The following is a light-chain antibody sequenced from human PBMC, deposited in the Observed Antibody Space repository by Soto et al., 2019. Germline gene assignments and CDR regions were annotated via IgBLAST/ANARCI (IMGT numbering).Light chain of an antibody. J-gene: IGKJ3*01. CDR2: DAS. CDR1: QGISSA. V-gene: IGKV1-13*02. Sequence: AIQLTQSPSSLSASVGDRVTITCRASQGISSALAWYQQKPGKAPKLLIYDASSLKSGVPSRFSGSGSGTDFTLTISSLQPADFATYYCQQFNSYPLFTFGPGTKVDIK. CDR3: QQFNSYPLFT.